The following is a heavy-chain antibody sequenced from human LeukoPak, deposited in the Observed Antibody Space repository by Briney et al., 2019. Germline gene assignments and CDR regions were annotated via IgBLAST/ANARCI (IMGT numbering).Heavy chain of an antibody. CDR2: ISSSSSYI. J-gene: IGHJ6*02. D-gene: IGHD3-10*01. CDR3: ARARGSGSYSYYYYYGMDV. V-gene: IGHV3-21*01. CDR1: GFTFSSYS. Sequence: GGSLRLSCAASGFTFSSYSMNWVRQAPGKGLEWVSSISSSSSYIYYADSVKGRFTISRDIAKNSLYLQMNSLRAEDTAVYYCARARGSGSYSYYYYYGMDVWGQGTTVTVSS.